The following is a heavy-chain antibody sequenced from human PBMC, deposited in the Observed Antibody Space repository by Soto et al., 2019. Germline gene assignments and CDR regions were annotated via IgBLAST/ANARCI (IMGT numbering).Heavy chain of an antibody. CDR2: IASDGSEK. D-gene: IGHD3-16*01. V-gene: IGHV3-30*18. J-gene: IGHJ4*02. CDR3: AKNDDSFDH. CDR1: GFTFSAYG. Sequence: QVQLVQSGGGVVQPGRSLKLSCVASGFTFSAYGMHWVRQAAGKGPEWVAVIASDGSEKYYADSVKGRFTISRDNSRDTLFLQMNSLRVEDTAVYYCAKNDDSFDHWGQGTLVAVSS.